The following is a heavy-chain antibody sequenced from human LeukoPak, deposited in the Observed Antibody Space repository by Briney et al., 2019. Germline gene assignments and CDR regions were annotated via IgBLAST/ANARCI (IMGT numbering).Heavy chain of an antibody. V-gene: IGHV1-18*01. CDR2: ISTYNGNT. D-gene: IGHD2-21*02. CDR3: ARDPKRVVTGYYYGMDV. CDR1: GYTFTTYG. Sequence: GASVKVSCKASGYTFTTYGISWVRQAPGQGLEWMGWISTYNGNTSYAQKFQGRVTMTTDTSTSTAYMELRSLRSDDTAVYYCARDPKRVVTGYYYGMDVWGQGTTVTVSS. J-gene: IGHJ6*02.